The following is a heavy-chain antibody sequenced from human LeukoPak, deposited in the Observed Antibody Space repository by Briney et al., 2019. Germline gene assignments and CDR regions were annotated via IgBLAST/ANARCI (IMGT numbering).Heavy chain of an antibody. Sequence: SETLSLTCTVSGGSISSSNYYWGWIRQPPGKGLEWIGTIYYSGDSYYNPSLKSRASISVDTSKNRFSLNVNSVTAADTAVYFCARHENIIMVPTAHAFDYWGQGALVTVSS. CDR2: IYYSGDS. V-gene: IGHV4-39*01. CDR1: GGSISSSNYY. D-gene: IGHD2/OR15-2a*01. J-gene: IGHJ4*02. CDR3: ARHENIIMVPTAHAFDY.